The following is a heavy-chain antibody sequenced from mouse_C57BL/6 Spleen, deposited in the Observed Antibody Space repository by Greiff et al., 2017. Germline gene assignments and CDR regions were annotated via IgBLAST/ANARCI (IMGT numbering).Heavy chain of an antibody. CDR3: ARGYSVAAYFDY. V-gene: IGHV7-3*01. CDR2: IRNKANGYTT. CDR1: GFTFTDYY. Sequence: EVQVVESGGGLVQPGGSLSLSCAASGFTFTDYYMSWVRQPPGKALEWLGFIRNKANGYTTAYSASVQGRFTISRDNSQSILYLQMNALRAEDIATYYCARGYSVAAYFDYWGQGTTLTVSS. D-gene: IGHD6-1*01. J-gene: IGHJ2*01.